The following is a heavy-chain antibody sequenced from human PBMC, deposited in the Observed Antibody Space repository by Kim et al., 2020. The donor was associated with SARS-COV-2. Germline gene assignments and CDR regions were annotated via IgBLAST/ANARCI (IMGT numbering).Heavy chain of an antibody. J-gene: IGHJ4*02. CDR3: ARDRGSGSFTFDY. V-gene: IGHV3-74*01. Sequence: SYAGSGEGSFTISRDNAKKMVYLKMNRVGAEDTAVYYCARDRGSGSFTFDYWGKGTLVTVSS. D-gene: IGHD1-26*01.